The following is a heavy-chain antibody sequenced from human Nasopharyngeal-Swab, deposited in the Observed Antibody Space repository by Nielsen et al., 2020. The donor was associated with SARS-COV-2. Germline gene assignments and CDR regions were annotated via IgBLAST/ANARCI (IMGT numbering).Heavy chain of an antibody. CDR1: GFTFTSSA. Sequence: SVKVSCKASGFTFTSSAVQWVRQGRGQRLEWIGWIVVGSGNTNYAQKFQERVTITRDMSTSTAYVELSSLRSEDTAVYYCATDLARTTGTTNWGQGTLVTVSS. D-gene: IGHD1-1*01. CDR2: IVVGSGNT. J-gene: IGHJ4*02. CDR3: ATDLARTTGTTN. V-gene: IGHV1-58*01.